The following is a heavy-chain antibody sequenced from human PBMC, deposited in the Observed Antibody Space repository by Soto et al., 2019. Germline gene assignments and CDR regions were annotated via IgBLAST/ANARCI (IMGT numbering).Heavy chain of an antibody. Sequence: GGSLRLSCAASGFTFSSYGMHWVRQAPGKGLEWVAVISYDGSNKYYADSVKGRFTISRDNSKNTLYLQMNSLRAEDTAVYYCAKSSAAAPHYYYYGMDVWGQGTTVTVSS. CDR1: GFTFSSYG. D-gene: IGHD6-13*01. V-gene: IGHV3-30*18. CDR2: ISYDGSNK. J-gene: IGHJ6*02. CDR3: AKSSAAAPHYYYYGMDV.